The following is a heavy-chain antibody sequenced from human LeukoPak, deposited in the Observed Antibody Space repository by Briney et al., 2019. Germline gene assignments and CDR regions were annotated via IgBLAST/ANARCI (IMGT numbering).Heavy chain of an antibody. Sequence: GGSLRLSCAAPGFTFSTFGMHWVRQAPGKGLEWVAVISYDGSNKYYADSVKGRFTISRDNSKNTLYLQMNSLRAEDTAVYYCAKDRGAVADYFDYWGQGTLVTVSS. J-gene: IGHJ4*02. CDR1: GFTFSTFG. D-gene: IGHD6-19*01. CDR3: AKDRGAVADYFDY. CDR2: ISYDGSNK. V-gene: IGHV3-30*18.